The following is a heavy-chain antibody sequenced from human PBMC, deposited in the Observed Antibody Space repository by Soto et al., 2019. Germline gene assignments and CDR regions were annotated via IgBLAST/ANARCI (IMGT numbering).Heavy chain of an antibody. D-gene: IGHD3-22*01. J-gene: IGHJ6*02. V-gene: IGHV5-10-1*01. Sequence: PGESLKISFKGSGYSFTSYLISWVRQMPVKGLEWMGRIDPSDSYTNYSPSFQGHVTISADKSISTAYLRWSSLKESDTAMYYCARHKYYDSSGYYYYGMDVRGQGTKV. CDR3: ARHKYYDSSGYYYYGMDV. CDR2: IDPSDSYT. CDR1: GYSFTSYL.